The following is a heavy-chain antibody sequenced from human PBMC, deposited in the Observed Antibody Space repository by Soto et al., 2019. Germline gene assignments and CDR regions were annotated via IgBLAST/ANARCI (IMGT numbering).Heavy chain of an antibody. CDR2: ISSSGSTI. V-gene: IGHV3-48*03. CDR3: ANLAVVGATA. Sequence: PGGSLRLSCAASGFTFSSYEMNWFRQAPGKGLEWVSYISSSGSTIYYADSVEGRFTISRDNAKNSLYLQMNSLRAEDTAVYYCANLAVVGATAWGQGTLVTVSS. CDR1: GFTFSSYE. D-gene: IGHD1-26*01. J-gene: IGHJ5*02.